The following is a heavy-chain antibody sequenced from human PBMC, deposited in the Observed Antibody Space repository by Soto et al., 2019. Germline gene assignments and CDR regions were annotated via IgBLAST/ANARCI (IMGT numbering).Heavy chain of an antibody. CDR2: ISYDGSNR. V-gene: IGHV3-30-3*01. Sequence: QVQLVESGGGVVQPGRSLRLSCAASGFTFSSYAMHWVRQAPGKGLEWVAVISYDGSNRYYPDSVKGRITISRDNSKNTLDQQRNILRAGDTAVYYCARDPQPGPVIAAAGNGDYYYYYGMDVWGQGTTVTVSS. J-gene: IGHJ6*02. D-gene: IGHD6-13*01. CDR1: GFTFSSYA. CDR3: ARDPQPGPVIAAAGNGDYYYYYGMDV.